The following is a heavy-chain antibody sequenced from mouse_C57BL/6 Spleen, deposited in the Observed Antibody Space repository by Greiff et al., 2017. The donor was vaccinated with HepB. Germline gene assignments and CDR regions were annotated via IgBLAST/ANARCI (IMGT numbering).Heavy chain of an antibody. Sequence: QVQLKESGPELVKPGASVKISCKASGYAFSSSWMNWVKQRPGKGLEWIGRIYPGDGDTNYNGKFKGKATLTADKSSSTAYMQLSSLTSEDSAVYFCAREVFITTVVDFDVWGTGTTVTVSS. V-gene: IGHV1-82*01. J-gene: IGHJ1*03. D-gene: IGHD1-1*01. CDR3: AREVFITTVVDFDV. CDR1: GYAFSSSW. CDR2: IYPGDGDT.